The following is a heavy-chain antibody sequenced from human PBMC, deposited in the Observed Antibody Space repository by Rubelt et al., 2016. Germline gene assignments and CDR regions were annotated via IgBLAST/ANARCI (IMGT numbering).Heavy chain of an antibody. Sequence: VQLLESGGDLVQPGGSLRLSCAVSGITLNIYDMSWVRQAPGKGLEWVSSITGRGTTFYADSVKGRFTISRDNSKTTLVVQMNSLRAEDTAIYYCVTGSNHVDKTRRFDRWGQGTLVTGSS. CDR3: VTGSNHVDKTRRFDR. V-gene: IGHV3-23*01. J-gene: IGHJ5*02. CDR1: GITLNIYD. CDR2: ITGRGTT. D-gene: IGHD2-2*01.